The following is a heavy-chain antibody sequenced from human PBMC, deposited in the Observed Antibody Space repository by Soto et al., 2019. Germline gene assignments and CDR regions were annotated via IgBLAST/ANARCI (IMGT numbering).Heavy chain of an antibody. CDR2: IIPIFGTA. J-gene: IGHJ5*02. Sequence: QVQLVQSGAEVKKPGSSVKVSCKASGGTFSSYAISWVRQAPGQGLEWMGGIIPIFGTANYAPKFQGRVTITADESTSTAYMELSSLRSEDTAVYYCARANIGAHYSSGWGLGFDPWGQGTLVTVSS. D-gene: IGHD6-19*01. CDR1: GGTFSSYA. V-gene: IGHV1-69*01. CDR3: ARANIGAHYSSGWGLGFDP.